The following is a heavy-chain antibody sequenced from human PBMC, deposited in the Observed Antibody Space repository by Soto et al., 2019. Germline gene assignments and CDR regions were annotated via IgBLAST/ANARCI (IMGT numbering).Heavy chain of an antibody. J-gene: IGHJ4*02. CDR1: GFTFRSCA. D-gene: IGHD6-19*01. Sequence: GSLRLSCAASGFTFRSCAMHWVRQAPGKGLEWVAVISYDESDKYYADSLKGRFTISRDNSKNTLYLQMNSLRGEDTAVYYCARDLSVAGPDYWGQGTLVTVSS. CDR2: ISYDESDK. V-gene: IGHV3-30*03. CDR3: ARDLSVAGPDY.